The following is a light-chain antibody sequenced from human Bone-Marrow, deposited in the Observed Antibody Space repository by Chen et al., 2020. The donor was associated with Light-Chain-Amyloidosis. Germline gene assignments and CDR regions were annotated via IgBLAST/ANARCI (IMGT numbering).Light chain of an antibody. J-gene: IGLJ1*01. V-gene: IGLV2-23*02. CDR3: CSYAGASTYV. Sequence: HSALTQPASVAGSPGQPITISSTGTRSDIGSFNLVSWYQHHPDKAPKLIIYEVEKRPSGVSNRFSGSRSGNTASLTISGLQADDEAAYYCCSYAGASTYVFGTGTEVTVL. CDR2: EVE. CDR1: RSDIGSFNL.